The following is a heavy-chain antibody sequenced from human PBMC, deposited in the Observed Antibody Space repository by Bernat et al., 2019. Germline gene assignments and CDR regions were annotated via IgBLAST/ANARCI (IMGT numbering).Heavy chain of an antibody. D-gene: IGHD1-1*01. CDR3: ARVSGTTNDAFDI. V-gene: IGHV5-51*01. J-gene: IGHJ3*02. CDR2: IYPGDSGT. Sequence: EVQLVQSGAEVKKPGESLKISCKGSGYSFTSYWIGWVRQMSGKGLEWMGIIYPGDSGTRYSPSFQGKVTISADKYISTAYLQWSSLKASDTAMYYCARVSGTTNDAFDIWGQGTMVTVSS. CDR1: GYSFTSYW.